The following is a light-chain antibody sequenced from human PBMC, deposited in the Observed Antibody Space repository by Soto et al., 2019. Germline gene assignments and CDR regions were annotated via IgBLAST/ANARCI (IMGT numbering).Light chain of an antibody. V-gene: IGKV1-39*01. Sequence: DIQMTQSPSSLSASVRDTVTITCRASQNIGSYVNWYQQKPGKVPTLLIYAASTLQSGVPSRFSGSGSGTDFTLTISSLNPEDFATYFCQQGNRIFRTFGQGTKLEVK. CDR2: AAS. J-gene: IGKJ1*01. CDR1: QNIGSY. CDR3: QQGNRIFRT.